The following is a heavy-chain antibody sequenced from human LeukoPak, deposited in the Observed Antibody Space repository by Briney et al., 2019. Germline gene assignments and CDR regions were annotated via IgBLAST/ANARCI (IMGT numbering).Heavy chain of an antibody. CDR1: EFTFSNYV. CDR3: AEVTMVRGYYFDY. Sequence: PGGSLRLSCAASEFTFSNYVMSWIRQAPGKGLEWVSAISGSGGSTYYADSVKGRFTISRDNSKNTLYLQMNSLRAEDTAVYYCAEVTMVRGYYFDYWGQGTLVTVSS. J-gene: IGHJ4*02. CDR2: ISGSGGST. D-gene: IGHD3-10*01. V-gene: IGHV3-23*01.